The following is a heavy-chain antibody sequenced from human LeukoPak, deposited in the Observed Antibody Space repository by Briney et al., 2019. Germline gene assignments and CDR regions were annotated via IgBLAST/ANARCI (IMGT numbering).Heavy chain of an antibody. CDR3: ARDSSGWSPLFDY. D-gene: IGHD6-19*01. CDR2: ISYSGST. V-gene: IGHV4-59*01. J-gene: IGHJ4*02. Sequence: PSETLSLTCTVSGDSISSYYWSWIRQPPGKGLEWIGYISYSGSTNYYPSLKSRVTISIDTSKNQFSLMLSSVTAADTAVYYCARDSSGWSPLFDYWGQGTLVTVS. CDR1: GDSISSYY.